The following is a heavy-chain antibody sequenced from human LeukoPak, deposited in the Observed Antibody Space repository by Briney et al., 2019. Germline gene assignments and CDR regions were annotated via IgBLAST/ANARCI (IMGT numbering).Heavy chain of an antibody. D-gene: IGHD3-22*01. Sequence: SETLSLTCTVSGGSISSSSYYWGWIRQPPGKGLEWIGSIHYSGSTNYNPSLKSRVTISVDTSKNQFSLKLSTVTAADTAVYYCARLQFLSGGYYAFDSWGQGSLVTVSS. CDR1: GGSISSSSYY. V-gene: IGHV4-39*07. CDR2: IHYSGST. CDR3: ARLQFLSGGYYAFDS. J-gene: IGHJ4*02.